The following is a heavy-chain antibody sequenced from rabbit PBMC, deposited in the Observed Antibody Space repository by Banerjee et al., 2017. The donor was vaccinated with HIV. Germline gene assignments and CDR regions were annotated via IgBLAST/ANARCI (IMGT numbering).Heavy chain of an antibody. CDR3: ARFWDL. CDR2: IYNRDGNT. J-gene: IGHJ6*01. V-gene: IGHV1S40*01. Sequence: QSLAESGGDLVTPGASLTLTCTASGFSFSRSSWMCWVRQAPGKGLEWIACIYNRDGNTYYASWAKGRFTISKTSSTTVDLKMTSLTAADTATYFWARFWDLWGPGTLVTVS. CDR1: GFSFSRSSW.